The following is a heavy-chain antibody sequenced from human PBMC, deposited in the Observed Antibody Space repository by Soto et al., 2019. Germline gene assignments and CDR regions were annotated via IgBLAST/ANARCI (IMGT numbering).Heavy chain of an antibody. CDR2: MYHSGTT. CDR3: ASPATAAFDY. J-gene: IGHJ4*02. CDR1: C. D-gene: IGHD6-13*01. Sequence: CRIWARHRAGKGLESIGEMYHSGTTTYSPSLKSRVIISADMSKNHFSLTLTSVTAADTAVYYCASPATAAFDYGCQGTPGT. V-gene: IGHV4-4*02.